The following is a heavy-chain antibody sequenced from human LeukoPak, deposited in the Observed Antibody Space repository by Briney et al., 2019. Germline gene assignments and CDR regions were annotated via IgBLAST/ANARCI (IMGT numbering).Heavy chain of an antibody. CDR1: GLTLSNSA. CDR3: AQHRGCFGVTEYFDF. V-gene: IGHV3-23*01. J-gene: IGHJ4*02. D-gene: IGHD3-3*01. CDR2: VSGRGRST. Sequence: PGGSLRLSCVASGLTLSNSAMSWVRQAPGKGLEWVSSVSGRGRSTYYADSVKGRFNVSKDNSRNTLYLEMRSLRAEDTAVYFCAQHRGCFGVTEYFDFWGQGTLVTVSS.